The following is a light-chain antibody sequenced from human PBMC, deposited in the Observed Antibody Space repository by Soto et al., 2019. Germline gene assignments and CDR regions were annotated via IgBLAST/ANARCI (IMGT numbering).Light chain of an antibody. CDR2: EVS. V-gene: IGLV2-14*01. CDR3: SSYRSSSPLYV. J-gene: IGLJ1*01. CDR1: SSDVGGYNY. Sequence: QSALTQPASVSGSPGQSITISCTGTSSDVGGYNYVSWYQQHPGKAPKLMIFEVSNRPSGVSNRFSGSKSANTASLTISGLQPEDEADYYCSSYRSSSPLYVFGTGTKGTVL.